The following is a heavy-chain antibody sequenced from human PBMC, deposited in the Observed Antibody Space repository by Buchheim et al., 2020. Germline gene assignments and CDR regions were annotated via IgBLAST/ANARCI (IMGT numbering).Heavy chain of an antibody. CDR1: GFTFSTYA. CDR3: AKDRFYDSSGYCYDY. V-gene: IGHV3-23*01. D-gene: IGHD3-22*01. Sequence: EVQLLESGGGLVQPGGSLRLSCAASGFTFSTYAMTWVRQAPGKGLEWVSTFSGSGGNTYYADSVKGRFTLSRDNSKNTLYLQMNSLRAEDTAVYYCAKDRFYDSSGYCYDYWGQGTL. CDR2: FSGSGGNT. J-gene: IGHJ4*02.